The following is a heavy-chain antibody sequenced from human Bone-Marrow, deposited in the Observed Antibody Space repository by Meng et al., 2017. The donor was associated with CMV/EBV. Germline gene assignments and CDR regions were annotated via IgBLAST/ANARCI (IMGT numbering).Heavy chain of an antibody. CDR1: GFTFSSYS. Sequence: GGSLRLSCAASGFTFSSYSMDWVRQAPGKGLEWVSSISSTSNYKHYADSVKGRFTISRDNAKNSLYLQMNSLRAEDTAVYYCAREGITYYDFWSGYYGYYGMDVWGQGTTVTVSS. V-gene: IGHV3-21*01. J-gene: IGHJ6*02. CDR2: ISSTSNYK. D-gene: IGHD3-3*01. CDR3: AREGITYYDFWSGYYGYYGMDV.